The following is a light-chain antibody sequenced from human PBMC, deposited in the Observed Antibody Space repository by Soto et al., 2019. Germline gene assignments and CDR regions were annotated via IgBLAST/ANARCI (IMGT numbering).Light chain of an antibody. V-gene: IGKV3-15*01. CDR2: GAS. J-gene: IGKJ4*01. CDR1: QRVSSN. Sequence: EIVMTQSPATLSVSPGERATLSCRASQRVSSNLAWYQQKPGQAPRLLIYGASTRATGVPARFSGSGSGTDFTLTISSLEPEDFAVYYCQQHANWPLTFGGGTKVDIK. CDR3: QQHANWPLT.